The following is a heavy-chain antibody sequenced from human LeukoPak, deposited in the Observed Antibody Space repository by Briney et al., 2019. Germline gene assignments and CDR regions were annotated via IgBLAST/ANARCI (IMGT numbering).Heavy chain of an antibody. Sequence: SETLSLTCTVSGGXISSSTYFWGWLRQPPGKGLEWIGTIYYTGSSYYNPSLKSRVTISVDTSKNHFSLKVRSVTAADTAVYYCARGPQGVTRPEYWGQGTLVTVSS. D-gene: IGHD4-17*01. V-gene: IGHV4-39*02. CDR2: IYYTGSS. J-gene: IGHJ4*02. CDR3: ARGPQGVTRPEY. CDR1: GGXISSSTYF.